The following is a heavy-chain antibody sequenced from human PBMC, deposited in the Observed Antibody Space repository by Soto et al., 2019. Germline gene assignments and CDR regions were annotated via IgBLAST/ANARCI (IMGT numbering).Heavy chain of an antibody. D-gene: IGHD1-26*01. CDR2: ISSNGSST. J-gene: IGHJ4*02. Sequence: PGGSLRLSCAASGFTFSRYAMHWVRQAPGKGLEYVSAISSNGSSTYYANSVKGRITISRDNSKNTLYLQMNSLRAEDTAVYYCAKGGLPWDLIPDFDYCGQGTLVTVSS. CDR3: AKGGLPWDLIPDFDY. V-gene: IGHV3-64*01. CDR1: GFTFSRYA.